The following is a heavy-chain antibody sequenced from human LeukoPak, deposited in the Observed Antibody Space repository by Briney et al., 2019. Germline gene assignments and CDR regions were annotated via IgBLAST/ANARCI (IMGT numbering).Heavy chain of an antibody. CDR3: ARDLKMSQRGYGAFDY. CDR1: GDSVSSNSAA. D-gene: IGHD5-12*01. J-gene: IGHJ4*02. CDR2: TYYRSKWYN. Sequence: SQTLSLTCAISGDSVSSNSAAWNWIRQSPSRGLEWLGRTYYRSKWYNDYAVSVKSRITINPDTSKNQFSLQLNSVTPEDTAVYYCARDLKMSQRGYGAFDYWGQGTLVTVSS. V-gene: IGHV6-1*01.